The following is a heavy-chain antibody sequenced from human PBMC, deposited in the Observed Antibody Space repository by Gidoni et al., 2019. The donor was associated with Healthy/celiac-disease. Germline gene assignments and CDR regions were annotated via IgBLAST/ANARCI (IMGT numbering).Heavy chain of an antibody. V-gene: IGHV3-11*06. CDR2: ISSSSSYT. Sequence: QVQLVESGGGLVKPGGSLRLSCAASGFTFSDSDMSWIRQAPGKGLEWVSYISSSSSYTNYADSVKGRFTISRDNAKNSLYLQMNSLRAEDTAVYYCARDLTGTTDYYYYYGMDVWGQGTTVTVSS. CDR3: ARDLTGTTDYYYYYGMDV. CDR1: GFTFSDSD. J-gene: IGHJ6*02. D-gene: IGHD1-20*01.